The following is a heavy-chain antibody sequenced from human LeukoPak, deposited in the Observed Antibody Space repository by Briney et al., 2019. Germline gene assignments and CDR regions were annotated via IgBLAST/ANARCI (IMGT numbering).Heavy chain of an antibody. V-gene: IGHV5-51*01. J-gene: IGHJ6*02. CDR3: ARHPRPGIQLSHMDV. CDR1: GYTFTTYW. Sequence: PGESLKISCKGSGYTFTTYWIAWVSQMPGKGLEYMGIIYPGDSDTKYSPSFQGQVTISGDKSISTAYLQWSSLKASDTAIYYCARHPRPGIQLSHMDVWGQGTTVTVSS. D-gene: IGHD5-24*01. CDR2: IYPGDSDT.